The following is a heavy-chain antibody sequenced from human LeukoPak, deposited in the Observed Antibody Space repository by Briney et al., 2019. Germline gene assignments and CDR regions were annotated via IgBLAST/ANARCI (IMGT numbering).Heavy chain of an antibody. CDR3: VGTIASRGSEY. CDR2: LPPDELGI. V-gene: IGHV3-74*01. CDR1: GFTFTNYW. D-gene: IGHD6-6*01. Sequence: GSLRLSCAASGFTFTNYWMHWVRQAPGMGLVWVSRLPPDELGIIYADSVKGRFTVSRDNAKNTVYLQMNNLRVDDTAMYYCVGTIASRGSEYWGQGALVTVSS. J-gene: IGHJ4*02.